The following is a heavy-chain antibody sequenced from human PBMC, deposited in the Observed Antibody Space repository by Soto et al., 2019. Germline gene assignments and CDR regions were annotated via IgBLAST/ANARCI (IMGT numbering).Heavy chain of an antibody. CDR3: ERGRIKDSSAWFVRWVLDY. CDR1: GGTFSSYA. J-gene: IGHJ4*02. CDR2: IIPIFGRP. D-gene: IGHD6-19*01. V-gene: IGHV1-69*01. Sequence: QEQLVQSGAEVRKPGSSVKVSCKASGGTFSSYAISWVRQAPGQGLEWMGGIIPIFGRPNYAKKCQGRVTIAADGSTSSVYMELSRLRSEDTAVYYCERGRIKDSSAWFVRWVLDYWGQGTLVTVSS.